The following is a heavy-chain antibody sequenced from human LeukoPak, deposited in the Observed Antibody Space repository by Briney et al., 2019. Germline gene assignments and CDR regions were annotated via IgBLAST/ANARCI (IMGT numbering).Heavy chain of an antibody. Sequence: SETLSLTCIVSGGSISNYYWSWIRQPAGKGLEWIGRIYTSGSTNYNPSLRSRVTISVDTSKNQFSLKLSSVTAADTAVYYCARPPYYYDSSGYYHWGQGTLVTVSS. J-gene: IGHJ5*02. CDR3: ARPPYYYDSSGYYH. V-gene: IGHV4-4*07. CDR2: IYTSGST. D-gene: IGHD3-22*01. CDR1: GGSISNYY.